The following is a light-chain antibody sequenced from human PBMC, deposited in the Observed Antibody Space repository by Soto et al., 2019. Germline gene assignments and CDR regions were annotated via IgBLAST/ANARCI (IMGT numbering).Light chain of an antibody. CDR1: QSFSSSY. V-gene: IGKV3-20*01. CDR2: GAS. Sequence: EIVLTQSPGTLSLSPGERATLSCRASQSFSSSYLAWYQQKPGQAPRLLIYGASSRATGIPDRFSGSGSRTDFTLTISSLEPEYFAVYYCQHYGSALFTFGPGTKVDVK. J-gene: IGKJ3*01. CDR3: QHYGSALFT.